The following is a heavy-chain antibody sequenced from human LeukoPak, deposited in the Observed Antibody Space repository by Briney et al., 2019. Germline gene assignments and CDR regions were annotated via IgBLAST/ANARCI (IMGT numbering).Heavy chain of an antibody. V-gene: IGHV3-48*04. Sequence: GGSLRLSCAVSGFPLSSYSINWVRQAPGKGLEWVSYISSSSITIYYADSVKGRFTISRDNAKNSLYLQMDSLRAEDTAVYCCVTDRNWHFDYWGQGTLVTVSS. J-gene: IGHJ4*02. D-gene: IGHD1-1*01. CDR3: VTDRNWHFDY. CDR1: GFPLSSYS. CDR2: ISSSSITI.